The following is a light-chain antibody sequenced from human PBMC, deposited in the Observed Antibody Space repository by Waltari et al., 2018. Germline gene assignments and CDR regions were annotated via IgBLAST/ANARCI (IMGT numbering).Light chain of an antibody. CDR2: GVN. V-gene: IGLV1-40*01. CDR3: QSYDTSLSVV. CDR1: WSNLGAYD. J-gene: IGLJ2*01. Sequence: QSVLTQPPSVSGAPGQRVTLSCTGRWSNLGAYDVHWYQHRPGKAPTLLIYGVNNRPSGVPDRFFGSKSGTSASLAITSLRAEDEGVYYCQSYDTSLSVVFGGGTKLTVL.